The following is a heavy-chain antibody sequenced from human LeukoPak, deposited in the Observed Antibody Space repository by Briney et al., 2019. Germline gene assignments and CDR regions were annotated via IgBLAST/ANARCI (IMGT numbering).Heavy chain of an antibody. D-gene: IGHD3-22*01. V-gene: IGHV3-48*04. Sequence: RPGGSLRLSCAASGFTFSDACMSWVRQAPGKGLEWVSYISSSSSTIYYADSVKGRFTISRDNAKNSLYLQMNSLRAEDTAVYYCARPSRNSGYPSDYWGQGTLVTVSS. CDR2: ISSSSSTI. CDR3: ARPSRNSGYPSDY. J-gene: IGHJ4*02. CDR1: GFTFSDAC.